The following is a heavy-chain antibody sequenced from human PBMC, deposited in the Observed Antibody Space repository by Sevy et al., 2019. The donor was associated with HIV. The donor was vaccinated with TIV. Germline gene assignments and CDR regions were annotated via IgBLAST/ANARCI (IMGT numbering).Heavy chain of an antibody. CDR3: VSLFLSYRSGRSYFDY. V-gene: IGHV3-66*02. CDR1: GFTVNDKY. D-gene: IGHD6-19*01. J-gene: IGHJ4*02. Sequence: GGSLRLSCAISGFTVNDKYIIWVRQAPGKGLEWVSVIFSSGSTYYADSAKGRFTISRDNSKNTVYLQMNSLRAEDTAVYYCVSLFLSYRSGRSYFDYWGQGTPVTVSS. CDR2: IFSSGST.